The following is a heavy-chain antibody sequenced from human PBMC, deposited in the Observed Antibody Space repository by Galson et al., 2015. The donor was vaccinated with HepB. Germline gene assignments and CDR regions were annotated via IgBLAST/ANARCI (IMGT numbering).Heavy chain of an antibody. CDR3: ARAYYDFWSGYWVGWFDP. J-gene: IGHJ5*02. Sequence: SVKVSCKASGGTFSSYAISWVRQAPGQGLEWMGGIIPIFGTANYAQKFQGRVTMTTDTSTSTAYMELRSLRSDDTAVYYCARAYYDFWSGYWVGWFDPWGQGTLVTVSS. D-gene: IGHD3-3*01. CDR2: IIPIFGTA. V-gene: IGHV1-69*05. CDR1: GGTFSSYA.